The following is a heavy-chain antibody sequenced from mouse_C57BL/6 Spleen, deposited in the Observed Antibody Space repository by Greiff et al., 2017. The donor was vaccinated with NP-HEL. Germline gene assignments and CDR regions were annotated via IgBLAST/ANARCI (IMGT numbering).Heavy chain of an antibody. D-gene: IGHD2-5*01. CDR3: TRDSNYFDY. J-gene: IGHJ2*01. CDR2: ISSGGDYI. Sequence: EVQGVESGEGLVKPGGSLKLSCAASGFTFSSYAMSWVRQTPEKRLEWVASISSGGDYIYYADTVKGRFTISRENARNTLYVQMSSLKSEDTAMYYCTRDSNYFDYWGQGTTLTVSS. CDR1: GFTFSSYA. V-gene: IGHV5-9-1*02.